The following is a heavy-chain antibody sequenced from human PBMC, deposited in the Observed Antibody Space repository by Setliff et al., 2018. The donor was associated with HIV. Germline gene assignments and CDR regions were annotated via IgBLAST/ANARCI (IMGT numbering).Heavy chain of an antibody. V-gene: IGHV4-59*01. CDR3: ARWGDGYNSYDS. J-gene: IGHJ4*02. D-gene: IGHD5-12*01. CDR1: GGSISNSH. CDR2: VYDSGTT. Sequence: SETLSLTCTVSGGSISNSHWSWIRQPPGKGLEWIGYVYDSGTTQYNPSLESRVTISVDTSKSQFSLNLSSVTAADTAVYYCARWGDGYNSYDSWGQGTLVTVSS.